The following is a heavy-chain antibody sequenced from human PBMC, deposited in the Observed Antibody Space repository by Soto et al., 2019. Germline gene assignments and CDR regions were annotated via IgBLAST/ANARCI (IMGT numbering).Heavy chain of an antibody. CDR1: GASINAYY. CDR3: ARMHDYGDDGRWFDP. J-gene: IGHJ5*02. V-gene: IGHV4-59*01. CDR2: MYSRGRT. D-gene: IGHD4-17*01. Sequence: PSETLSLTCTVSGASINAYYWSWIRQPPGKGLEWIGYMYSRGRTNHNPSLKSRVTMSVDTSKNQFSLKVNSVTAADTAVYYCARMHDYGDDGRWFDPWGRGTLVTVSS.